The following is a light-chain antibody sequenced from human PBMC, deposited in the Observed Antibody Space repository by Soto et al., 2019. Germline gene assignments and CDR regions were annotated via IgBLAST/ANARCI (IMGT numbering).Light chain of an antibody. CDR1: QGIRHY. CDR3: LQDYNYPLD. V-gene: IGKV1-6*01. Sequence: AIQMTQSPSSLSASVGDRVTITCRASQGIRHYLGWYQQKPGKAPKLLIYAASSLQSGVPSRFSGSGSGTDFTLTISSLQPEDFAAYYCLQDYNYPLDFGGGTKVEIK. J-gene: IGKJ4*01. CDR2: AAS.